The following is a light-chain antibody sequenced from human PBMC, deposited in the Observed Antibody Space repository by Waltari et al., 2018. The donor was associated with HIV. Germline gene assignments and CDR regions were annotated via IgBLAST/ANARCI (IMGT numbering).Light chain of an antibody. CDR2: AAN. Sequence: SVLTQPPSVSGAPGQRVTISCAGSSSNIGAPHGVYWYQQLPATAPKRIDAANKRPSGVPDRFSGAKSGTSASLAITGLQAEDEADYYCQCYDVSLNGLVFGGGTKVTVL. J-gene: IGLJ3*02. V-gene: IGLV1-40*01. CDR3: QCYDVSLNGLV. CDR1: SSNIGAPHG.